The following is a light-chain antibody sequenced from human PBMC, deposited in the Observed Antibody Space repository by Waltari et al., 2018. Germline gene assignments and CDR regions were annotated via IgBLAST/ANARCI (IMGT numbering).Light chain of an antibody. CDR3: QQYYSTLWT. CDR1: QGISNS. Sequence: DIQMTQSPSSLSASVGDRVTITCRGSQGISNSLAWYQQKPGKAPKLLLYAASRLESGVPSRFSGSGSGTDYTLTISSLQPEDFATYYCQQYYSTLWTFGQGTKVEIK. V-gene: IGKV1-NL1*01. CDR2: AAS. J-gene: IGKJ1*01.